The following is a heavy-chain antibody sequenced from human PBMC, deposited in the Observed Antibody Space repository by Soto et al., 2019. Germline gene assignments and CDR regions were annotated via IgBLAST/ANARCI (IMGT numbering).Heavy chain of an antibody. D-gene: IGHD4-4*01. J-gene: IGHJ5*02. CDR1: GYTFTNYG. CDR2: INADYGNT. Sequence: QLQLVQSGTELKKPGASVKVSCKASGYTFTNYGITWERQAPGQGLEWMGWINADYGNTNYEHKFQGRVTMTTDTSTNTAYMEMRSLRSDDTAVYACARTSLSNFNWCDPWGQGTLVTVSS. V-gene: IGHV1-18*04. CDR3: ARTSLSNFNWCDP.